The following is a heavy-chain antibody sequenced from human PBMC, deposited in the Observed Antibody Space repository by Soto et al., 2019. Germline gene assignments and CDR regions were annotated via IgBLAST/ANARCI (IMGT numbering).Heavy chain of an antibody. CDR3: AKGIRNGQWLVFNY. CDR2: ISWNSGSI. V-gene: IGHV3-9*01. D-gene: IGHD6-19*01. CDR1: GFTFDDYA. J-gene: IGHJ4*02. Sequence: GGSLRLSCAASGFTFDDYAMHWVRQAPGKGLEWVSGISWNSGSIGYADSVKGRFTISRDNAKNSLYLQMNSLRAEDTALYYCAKGIRNGQWLVFNYWGQGTLVTVSS.